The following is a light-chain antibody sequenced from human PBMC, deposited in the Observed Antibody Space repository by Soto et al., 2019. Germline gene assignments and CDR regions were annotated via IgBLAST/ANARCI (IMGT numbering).Light chain of an antibody. V-gene: IGKV3-11*01. Sequence: EIVLTQSPATLSLSPGERATLSCMASQSAGTYLAWYQQKPGQAPRLLIYDSSNRATGIPARFGGSGSGTDFTLTISSLEPEDFAVYYCQLHSTWPPYTFGQGTRLELK. CDR2: DSS. CDR3: QLHSTWPPYT. CDR1: QSAGTY. J-gene: IGKJ2*01.